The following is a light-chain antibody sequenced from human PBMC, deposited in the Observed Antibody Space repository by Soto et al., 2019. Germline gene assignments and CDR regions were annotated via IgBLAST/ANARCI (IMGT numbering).Light chain of an antibody. Sequence: QSVLTQPASVSGSPGQSVTISCTATTSDVGGYNYLSWYQQHPGKAPKLILYDGSSRPSGVSNRFSGSKSGNTASLNISGLQPEDEADYHCSSYTRTTVVFGGGTKLTVL. V-gene: IGLV2-14*03. J-gene: IGLJ2*01. CDR2: DGS. CDR1: TSDVGGYNY. CDR3: SSYTRTTVV.